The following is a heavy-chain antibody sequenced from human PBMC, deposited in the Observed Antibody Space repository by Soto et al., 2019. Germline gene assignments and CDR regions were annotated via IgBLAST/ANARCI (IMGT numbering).Heavy chain of an antibody. CDR3: ARGLTTVVTQRYFDS. Sequence: QAQLQEWGAGLLKPSETLSLTCAVYGGSFRGYYWSWIRKPPGKGLEWIGEINHSGSTKYNPSLKSRVTISADTYKNQFSLKLSSVTAADTAVYYCARGLTTVVTQRYFDSWGQGTLVTVSS. J-gene: IGHJ4*02. V-gene: IGHV4-34*01. CDR2: INHSGST. D-gene: IGHD4-17*01. CDR1: GGSFRGYY.